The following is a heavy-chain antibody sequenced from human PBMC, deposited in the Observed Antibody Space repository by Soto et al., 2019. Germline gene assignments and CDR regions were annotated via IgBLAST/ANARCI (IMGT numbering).Heavy chain of an antibody. CDR1: GFTFSSSD. CDR3: GKAVATRVYDY. V-gene: IGHV3-23*01. CDR2: INDNSAVI. D-gene: IGHD6-19*01. J-gene: IGHJ4*02. Sequence: GGSLRLSCAASGFTFSSSDMSWVRQAPGKGLEWVSVINDNSAVIHYADSVKGRFSISRDNSKNTLYLQMNSLRAEDTAVYFCGKAVATRVYDYWGQGTLVTVSS.